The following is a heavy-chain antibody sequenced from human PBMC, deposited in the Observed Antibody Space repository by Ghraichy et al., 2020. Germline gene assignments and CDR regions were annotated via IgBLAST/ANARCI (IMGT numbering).Heavy chain of an antibody. CDR3: ARDSSYSKPN. Sequence: GGSLRLSCAASGFTVSSTYMAWFRQAPGKGLDWVSITQSDGTTYYGDSVKGRFIVSKDTSQNTLYLQMNSLRVEDTAVYYCARDSSYSKPNWGQGTLVTVSS. CDR2: TQSDGTT. V-gene: IGHV3-53*01. CDR1: GFTVSSTY. J-gene: IGHJ4*02. D-gene: IGHD6-13*01.